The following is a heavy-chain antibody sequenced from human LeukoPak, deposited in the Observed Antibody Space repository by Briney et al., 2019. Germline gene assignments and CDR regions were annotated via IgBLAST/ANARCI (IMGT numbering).Heavy chain of an antibody. V-gene: IGHV4-59*01. J-gene: IGHJ4*02. CDR3: ARSRKTSVDY. CDR2: IYYSWST. CDR1: GGSISRYY. D-gene: IGHD1-1*01. Sequence: SETLSLTCTVSGGSISRYYWSWIRQPPGKGLEWIGYIYYSWSTNYNPSLKSRVTISVDTSKNQFSLKLSSVTAADTAVYYCARSRKTSVDYWGQGTLVTVSS.